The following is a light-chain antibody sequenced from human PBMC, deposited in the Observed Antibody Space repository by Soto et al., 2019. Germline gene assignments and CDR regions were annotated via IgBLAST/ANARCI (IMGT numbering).Light chain of an antibody. J-gene: IGLJ1*01. V-gene: IGLV1-36*01. CDR2: YDD. CDR3: AAWDDSLGGYV. CDR1: SSNIGNNA. Sequence: QSVLTQPPSVSEAPRQRVTISCSGSSSNIGNNAVNWYQQLPGKAPKLLIYYDDLLPSGVSDRFSGSKSGTSASLAISGLQSEDEADYFCAAWDDSLGGYVFGTGTKLTV.